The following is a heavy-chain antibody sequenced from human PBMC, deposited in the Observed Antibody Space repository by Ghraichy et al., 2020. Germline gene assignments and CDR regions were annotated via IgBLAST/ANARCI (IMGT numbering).Heavy chain of an antibody. D-gene: IGHD2-2*01. J-gene: IGHJ4*01. Sequence: GSLSLTCTVTGGSISNSSYYWGWIRQPPGKGLEWIGSIYYSGSAYYNPSLKSRVTISVDTPRNQFSLNLRSVTAADTAIYYCARGLLGYCSSISCYGFDYWG. CDR1: GGSISNSSYY. V-gene: IGHV4-39*01. CDR3: ARGLLGYCSSISCYGFDY. CDR2: IYYSGSA.